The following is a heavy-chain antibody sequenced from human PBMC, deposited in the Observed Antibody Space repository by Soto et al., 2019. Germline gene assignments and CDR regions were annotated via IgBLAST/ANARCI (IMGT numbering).Heavy chain of an antibody. CDR3: AREYNYGSNFFDC. V-gene: IGHV4-31*03. CDR1: GGSISSSAYY. D-gene: IGHD5-18*01. CDR2: ISHSGST. J-gene: IGHJ4*02. Sequence: SETLALTCTVSGGSISSSAYYWSWIRQHPGKGLEWIGHISHSGSTYYNPSLKSRVIISVDTSKNQFSLSLTSVTAADTAVYYCAREYNYGSNFFDCWGQGALVTVSS.